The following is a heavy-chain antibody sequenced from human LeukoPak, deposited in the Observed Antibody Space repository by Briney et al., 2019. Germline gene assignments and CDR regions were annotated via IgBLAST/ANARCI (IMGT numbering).Heavy chain of an antibody. D-gene: IGHD3-22*01. CDR2: IIPIFGTA. CDR3: ARVPYYYDSSGYFPPIDY. J-gene: IGHJ4*02. Sequence: SVKVSCKASGYTFTGYYMHWVRQAPGHGLEWMGGIIPIFGTANYAQKFQGRVTITADKSTSTAYMELSSLRSEDTAVYYCARVPYYYDSSGYFPPIDYWGQGTLVTVSS. CDR1: GYTFTGYY. V-gene: IGHV1-69*06.